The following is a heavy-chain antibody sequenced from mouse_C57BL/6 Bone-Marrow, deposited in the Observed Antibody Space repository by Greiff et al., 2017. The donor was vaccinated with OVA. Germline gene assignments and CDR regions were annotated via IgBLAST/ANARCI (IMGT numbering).Heavy chain of an antibody. V-gene: IGHV1-69*01. CDR3: ARDYYGSSYEWYFDV. CDR2: IDPSDSYT. CDR1: GYTFTSYW. D-gene: IGHD1-1*01. J-gene: IGHJ1*03. Sequence: QVQLQQPGAELVMPGASVKLSCKASGYTFTSYWMHWVKQRPGQGLEWIGEIDPSDSYTNYNQKFKGKSTLTVDKSSRTTYMQLSSLTSEDSAVYYCARDYYGSSYEWYFDVWGTGTTVTVSS.